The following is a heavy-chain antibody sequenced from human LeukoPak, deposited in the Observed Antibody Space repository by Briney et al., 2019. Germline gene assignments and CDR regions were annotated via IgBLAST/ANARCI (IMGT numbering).Heavy chain of an antibody. V-gene: IGHV3-15*01. CDR1: EFTFTNAW. J-gene: IGHJ3*01. CDR3: TTDGVVITTDF. CDR2: IKSKTDGATT. D-gene: IGHD3-22*01. Sequence: PGGSMRPSCAAFEFTFTNAWMRWVRQAPGKGLEWVGRIKSKTDGATTDYAAPVKGRFTISRDDSKNTLYLQMISLKAEATAVYYCTTDGVVITTDFWGQGTMVTVSS.